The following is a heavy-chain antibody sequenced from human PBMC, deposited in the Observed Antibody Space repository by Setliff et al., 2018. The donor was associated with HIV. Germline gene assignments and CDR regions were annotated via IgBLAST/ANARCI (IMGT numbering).Heavy chain of an antibody. CDR2: VYHTGST. Sequence: SETLSLTCTVSGYSISSRYYWGWIRQPPGKGLEWIGSVYHTGSTYYNPSLKSRVTISIDTSNNQISLRLSSVTAADTAMYYCARQGAGYYYDSSEYYTGNGFDMWGQGTMVTVSS. D-gene: IGHD3-22*01. J-gene: IGHJ3*02. V-gene: IGHV4-38-2*02. CDR3: ARQGAGYYYDSSEYYTGNGFDM. CDR1: GYSISSRYY.